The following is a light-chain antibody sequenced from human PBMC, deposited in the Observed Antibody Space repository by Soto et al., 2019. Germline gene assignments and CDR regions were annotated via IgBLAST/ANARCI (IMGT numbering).Light chain of an antibody. CDR3: QQYSSYWT. V-gene: IGKV1-39*01. CDR1: QSISDN. Sequence: DIQMTQSPSSLSASVGDRVTITCRASQSISDNLNWYQHKPGTAPNLLIYAASSLQSGVPSRFSGSGSGTDFTLTISSLQPEDFAIYYCQQYSSYWTFGQGTKVEVK. CDR2: AAS. J-gene: IGKJ1*01.